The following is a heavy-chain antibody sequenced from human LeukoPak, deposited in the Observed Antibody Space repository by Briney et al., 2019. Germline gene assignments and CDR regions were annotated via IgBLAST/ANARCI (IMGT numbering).Heavy chain of an antibody. V-gene: IGHV4-4*07. CDR3: ARSHFVEFRGVPSPNWFDP. CDR2: IYTSGST. D-gene: IGHD2-15*01. J-gene: IGHJ5*02. CDR1: GGSISSYY. Sequence: TSETLSLTCTVSGGSISSYYWRWIRQPAGKGLEWIGRIYTSGSTNYNPSLKSRVTMSVDTSKIQFSLKLSSVTAADTAVYYCARSHFVEFRGVPSPNWFDPWGQGTLVTVSS.